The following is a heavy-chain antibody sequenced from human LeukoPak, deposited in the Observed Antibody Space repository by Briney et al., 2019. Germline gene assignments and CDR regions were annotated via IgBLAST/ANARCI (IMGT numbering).Heavy chain of an antibody. Sequence: ASVKVSCKASGYSFTSHYMHWVRQAPGQGLEWLGLINPSGSSTLYAQKFQGRVTMTRDTSITTAYMELSRLTSDDTAVYYCARGYGYISDWGQGTLVTVSS. J-gene: IGHJ4*02. CDR3: ARGYGYISD. V-gene: IGHV1-2*06. CDR2: INPSGSST. CDR1: GYSFTSHY. D-gene: IGHD5-18*01.